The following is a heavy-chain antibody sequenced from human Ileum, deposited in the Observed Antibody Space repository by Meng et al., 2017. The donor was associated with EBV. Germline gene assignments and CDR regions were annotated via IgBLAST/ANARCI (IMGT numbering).Heavy chain of an antibody. CDR3: ARNVPGTSAYYD. D-gene: IGHD3-22*01. Sequence: QVQLQELGPGLLKPSDTLSRTLAFSGYSISRTNWWGWIRQPPGKGLEWIGYIYYSGSTSYNPSLKSRVTMSVDTSKNQFSLNLNSVTAVDTAVYYCARNVPGTSAYYDWGQGTLVTVSS. CDR1: GYSISRTNW. V-gene: IGHV4-28*01. CDR2: IYYSGST. J-gene: IGHJ4*02.